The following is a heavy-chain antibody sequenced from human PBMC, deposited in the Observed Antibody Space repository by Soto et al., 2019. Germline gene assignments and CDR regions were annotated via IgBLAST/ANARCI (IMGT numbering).Heavy chain of an antibody. Sequence: PLQTLRLTCAVDGGTCIGYYWRWIRQPPGKGLEWIGEINHSGSTNYNPSLKSRVTISVDTSKNQFSLKLSSVTAADTAVYYCAREARDYIWGSYRYEFRRFDYWGQGTLVTVSS. CDR1: GGTCIGYY. J-gene: IGHJ4*02. D-gene: IGHD3-16*02. CDR2: INHSGST. V-gene: IGHV4-34*01. CDR3: AREARDYIWGSYRYEFRRFDY.